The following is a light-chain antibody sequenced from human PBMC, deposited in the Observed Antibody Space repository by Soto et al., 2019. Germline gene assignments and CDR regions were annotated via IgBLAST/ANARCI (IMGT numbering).Light chain of an antibody. J-gene: IGLJ1*01. Sequence: QSALPKPASVYGSPGQSITISCTGTSSDVVGYTYVSWYQQHPGKAPKLMIFEVSNRPSGVSNRFSGSKSGNTASLTISGLQAEDEADYYCSSYTSRNTLYVFGTGTKLTVL. CDR3: SSYTSRNTLYV. CDR1: SSDVVGYTY. V-gene: IGLV2-14*01. CDR2: EVS.